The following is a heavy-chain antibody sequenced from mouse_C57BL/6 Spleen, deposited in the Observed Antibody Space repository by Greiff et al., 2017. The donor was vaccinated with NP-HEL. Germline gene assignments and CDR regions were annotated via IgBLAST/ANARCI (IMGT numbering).Heavy chain of an antibody. CDR1: GYTFTSYW. CDR3: ARERREYFDV. J-gene: IGHJ1*03. Sequence: QVQLQQPGAELVKPGASVKMSCKASGYTFTSYWITWVKHRPGQGLEWIGDIYPGSGSTNYNEKFKSKATLTVDTSSSTAYMQLSSLTSEDSAVYYCARERREYFDVWGTGTTVTVSS. CDR2: IYPGSGST. V-gene: IGHV1-55*01.